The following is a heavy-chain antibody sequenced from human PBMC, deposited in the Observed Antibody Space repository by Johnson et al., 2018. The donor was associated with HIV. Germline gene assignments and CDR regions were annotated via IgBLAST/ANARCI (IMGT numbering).Heavy chain of an antibody. V-gene: IGHV3-53*01. J-gene: IGHJ3*02. D-gene: IGHD2-2*01. Sequence: VQLVESGGGLIQPGGSLRLSCAASGFTVSSNYTSWVRQAPGKGLEWVSVSYSGGSTDYTDSAKGRSTISRDKSKNTVSLQMNSLSAEDTAVYYCARRCSSSSCSHGSFDIWGQGTVVTVSS. CDR1: GFTVSSNY. CDR2: SYSGGST. CDR3: ARRCSSSSCSHGSFDI.